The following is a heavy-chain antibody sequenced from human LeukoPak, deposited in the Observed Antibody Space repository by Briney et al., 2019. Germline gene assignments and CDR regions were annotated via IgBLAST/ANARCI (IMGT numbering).Heavy chain of an antibody. Sequence: ASVKVSCKASGYTFTGYYMHWVRQAPGQGLEWMGRINPNSGGTNYAQKFQGRVTMTTDTSTSTAYMELRSLRSDDTAVYYCARAEWELLPFDYWGQGTLVTVSS. J-gene: IGHJ4*02. CDR2: INPNSGGT. V-gene: IGHV1-2*06. CDR3: ARAEWELLPFDY. CDR1: GYTFTGYY. D-gene: IGHD1-26*01.